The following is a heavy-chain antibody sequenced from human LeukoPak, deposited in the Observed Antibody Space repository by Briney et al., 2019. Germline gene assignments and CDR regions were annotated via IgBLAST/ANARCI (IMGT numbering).Heavy chain of an antibody. CDR2: ISGSGGST. Sequence: PGGSLKLSCAASGFTFSSYAMSWVRQPPGKGLEWVSAISGSGGSTYYADSVKGRFTISRDNSKNTLYLQMNSLRAEDTAVYYCAKEYCSGGSCYSLYTMGLDPWGQGTLVTVSS. D-gene: IGHD2-15*01. CDR3: AKEYCSGGSCYSLYTMGLDP. CDR1: GFTFSSYA. V-gene: IGHV3-23*01. J-gene: IGHJ5*02.